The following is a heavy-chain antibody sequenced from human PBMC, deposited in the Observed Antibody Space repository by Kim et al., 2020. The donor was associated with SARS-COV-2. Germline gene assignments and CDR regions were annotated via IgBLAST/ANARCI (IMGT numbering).Heavy chain of an antibody. Sequence: VKGRLTISRDNAKNSLYLQMNRLRAEDTALYYCAKGFGDYAQYYYYGMDVWGQGTTVTVSS. CDR3: AKGFGDYAQYYYYGMDV. D-gene: IGHD4-17*01. V-gene: IGHV3-9*01. J-gene: IGHJ6*02.